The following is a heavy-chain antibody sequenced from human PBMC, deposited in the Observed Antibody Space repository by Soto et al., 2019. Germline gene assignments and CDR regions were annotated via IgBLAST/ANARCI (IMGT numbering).Heavy chain of an antibody. CDR1: GYTFTSYD. J-gene: IGHJ4*02. V-gene: IGHV1-8*01. D-gene: IGHD3-9*01. CDR3: ARGKGTGYAYRRIYYFDY. CDR2: MNPNSGNT. Sequence: QVQLVQYGAEVKKPGASVKVSCKASGYTFTSYDINWVRQATGQGLEWMGWMNPNSGNTGYAQKFQGRVTMTRNTSISTAYMELSSLRSEDTAVYYCARGKGTGYAYRRIYYFDYWGQGTLVTVSS.